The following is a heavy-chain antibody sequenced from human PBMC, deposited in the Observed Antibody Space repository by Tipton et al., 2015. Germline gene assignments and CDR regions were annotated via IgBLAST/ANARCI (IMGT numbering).Heavy chain of an antibody. J-gene: IGHJ4*02. CDR1: GYSFTTYW. V-gene: IGHV5-51*01. CDR2: IYPDDSDT. D-gene: IGHD2-21*02. Sequence: VQLVQSGAEVKKPGESLKISCKASGYSFTTYWIAWVRQMPGKGLEWMGIIYPDDSDTRYSPSFRGQVTISADRSINTAYLQWSSLRASDSAMFYCARQRDDYFDLWGQGTLVTVSA. CDR3: ARQRDDYFDL.